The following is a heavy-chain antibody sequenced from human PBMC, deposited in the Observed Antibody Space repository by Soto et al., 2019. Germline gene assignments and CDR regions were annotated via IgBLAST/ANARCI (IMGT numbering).Heavy chain of an antibody. J-gene: IGHJ4*02. CDR2: IWYDRSIE. V-gene: IGHV3-33*01. Sequence: QVQLVESGGGVVQPGRSLRLSCAASGFTFSTYVMHWVRQAPGKGPEWVAVIWYDRSIEEYGDSVKGRFTISRDNSKIPLSLQMISLRAADTTLYYFAIYLSYCRGCRFYSSFDYWGQRTLVTVSS. CDR1: GFTFSTYV. CDR3: AIYLSYCRGCRFYSSFDY. D-gene: IGHD2-15*01.